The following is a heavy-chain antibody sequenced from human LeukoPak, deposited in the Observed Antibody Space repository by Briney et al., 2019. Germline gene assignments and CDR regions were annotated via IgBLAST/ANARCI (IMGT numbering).Heavy chain of an antibody. CDR1: GFTFSGYA. V-gene: IGHV3-23*01. CDR2: ISNNGGST. D-gene: IGHD6-6*01. J-gene: IGHJ4*02. CDR3: AKDRPGTARAFDY. Sequence: PGGSLRPSCAASGFTFSGYAMSWVRQAPGKGLEWVSVISNNGGSTYDGDSVKGRFTISRDNSKNTLYLQMNSLRAEDTAVYYCAKDRPGTARAFDYWGQGTLVTVSS.